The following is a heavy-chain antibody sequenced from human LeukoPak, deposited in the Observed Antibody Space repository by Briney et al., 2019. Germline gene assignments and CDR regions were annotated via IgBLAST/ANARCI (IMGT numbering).Heavy chain of an antibody. J-gene: IGHJ4*02. CDR1: GFTFSSYA. V-gene: IGHV3-21*01. CDR2: ISVNSDHK. Sequence: PGGSLRLSCAASGFTFSSYAMSWVRQAPGKGLEWVSSISVNSDHKPYADSVKGRFTISRDNAKNSLYLQMNSLGVDDTAVYYCTRGCYGDYDYWGQGSLVAVSS. D-gene: IGHD4-17*01. CDR3: TRGCYGDYDY.